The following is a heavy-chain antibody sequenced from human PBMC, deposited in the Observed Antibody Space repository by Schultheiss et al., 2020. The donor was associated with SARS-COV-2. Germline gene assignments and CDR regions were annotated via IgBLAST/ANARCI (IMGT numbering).Heavy chain of an antibody. Sequence: GGSLRLSCAASGFTFSNAWMSWVRQAPGKGLEWVGRIKSKTDGGTTDYAAPVKGRFTISRDDSKTTLYLQMNSLKTEDIAVYYGTTRGLRVVGAFDIWGQGTMVTVSS. CDR1: GFTFSNAW. J-gene: IGHJ3*02. D-gene: IGHD4-17*01. CDR2: IKSKTDGGTT. V-gene: IGHV3-15*01. CDR3: TTRGLRVVGAFDI.